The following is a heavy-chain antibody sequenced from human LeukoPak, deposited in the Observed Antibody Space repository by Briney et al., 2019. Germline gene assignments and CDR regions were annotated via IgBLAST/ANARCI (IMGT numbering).Heavy chain of an antibody. V-gene: IGHV1-8*01. CDR2: MNPNSGNT. D-gene: IGHD2-21*02. CDR1: GYTFTSFD. J-gene: IGHJ4*02. Sequence: ASVKVSCTASGYTFTSFDINWVRQATGQGLEWMGWMNPNSGNTGYAQKFQGRVTMTRDTSTSTVYMELSSLRSEDTAVYYCARGARFSYCGGDCYGGFDYWGQGTLVTVSS. CDR3: ARGARFSYCGGDCYGGFDY.